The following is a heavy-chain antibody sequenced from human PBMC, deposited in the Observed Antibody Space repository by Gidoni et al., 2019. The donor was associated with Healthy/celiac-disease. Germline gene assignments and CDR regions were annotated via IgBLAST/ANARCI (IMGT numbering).Heavy chain of an antibody. J-gene: IGHJ4*02. V-gene: IGHV1-24*01. CDR1: GYTPTALS. Sequence: QVQLVQSGAEVKKPGASVTVSCKVYGYTPTALSMHWGRQAPGKRLEWMGGFDPEDGATIYAQKFQGRVTITEDTSTDPAYMELSSLRSEDTAVYYCATDSPTYYYDSSGYYNFDYWGQGTLVTVSS. CDR3: ATDSPTYYYDSSGYYNFDY. CDR2: FDPEDGAT. D-gene: IGHD3-22*01.